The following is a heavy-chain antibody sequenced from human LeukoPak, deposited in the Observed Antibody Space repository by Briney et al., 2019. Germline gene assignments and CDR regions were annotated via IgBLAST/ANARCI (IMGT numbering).Heavy chain of an antibody. V-gene: IGHV1-69*05. CDR2: IIPIFGTA. Sequence: EASVKVSCKASGGTFSSYAISWVRQAPGQGLEWMGGIIPIFGTANYAQKFQGRVTITTDESTSTAYMELSSLGSEDTAVYYCARDSSGGRLDYWGQGTLVTVSS. CDR1: GGTFSSYA. D-gene: IGHD3-16*01. CDR3: ARDSSGGRLDY. J-gene: IGHJ4*02.